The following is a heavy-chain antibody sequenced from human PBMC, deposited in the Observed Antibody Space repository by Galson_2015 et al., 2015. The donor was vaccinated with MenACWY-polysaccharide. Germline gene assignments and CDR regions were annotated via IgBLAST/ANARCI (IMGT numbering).Heavy chain of an antibody. CDR2: LSPTTGNT. CDR3: AKGAAHYGPGNYYDY. CDR1: GLTFSSYG. J-gene: IGHJ4*02. V-gene: IGHV3-23*01. D-gene: IGHD3-10*01. Sequence: SLRLSCAGSGLTFSSYGMGWVRQAPGKGLEWVSGLSPTTGNTYYADSVRGRFTISRDNSKNTLYLQMDSLRAEDTALYYCAKGAAHYGPGNYYDYWGQGTQVTVSS.